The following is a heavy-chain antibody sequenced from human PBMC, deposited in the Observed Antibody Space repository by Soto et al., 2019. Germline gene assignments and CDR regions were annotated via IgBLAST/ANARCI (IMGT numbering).Heavy chain of an antibody. J-gene: IGHJ6*02. CDR1: GFTFSSYW. V-gene: IGHV3-7*05. Sequence: GGSLRLSCAASGFTFSSYWMSWVRQAPGKGLEWVANIKQDGSEKYYVDSVKGRFTISRDNAKNSLYLQMNSLRAEDTAVYYCARDGRGSYYGGYYYGMDVWGQGTTVTVSS. CDR3: ARDGRGSYYGGYYYGMDV. D-gene: IGHD1-26*01. CDR2: IKQDGSEK.